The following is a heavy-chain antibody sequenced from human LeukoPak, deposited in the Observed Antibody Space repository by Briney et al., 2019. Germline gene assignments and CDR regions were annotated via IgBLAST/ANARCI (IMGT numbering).Heavy chain of an antibody. Sequence: SVKVSCKASGFTFTSSAVQWVRQARGQRLEWIGWIVVGSGNTNYAQKFQERVTITRDMSTSTAYMELSSLRSEDTAVYYCAADDCSSTSCYNPYYYYYMDVWGKGTTVTVSS. CDR3: AADDCSSTSCYNPYYYYYMDV. CDR1: GFTFTSSA. V-gene: IGHV1-58*01. D-gene: IGHD2-2*01. CDR2: IVVGSGNT. J-gene: IGHJ6*03.